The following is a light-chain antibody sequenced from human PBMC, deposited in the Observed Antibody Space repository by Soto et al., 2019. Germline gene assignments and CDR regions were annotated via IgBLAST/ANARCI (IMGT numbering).Light chain of an antibody. Sequence: SYELTQPPSLSVAQGKTAMISCEGDNIGDKSVHWYQQKPDQAPVLVIYSDSDRPSGIPERVSGSNSGNLATLTISRVEAGDEADYYCQVWDSRTDHVIFGGGTKVTVL. CDR2: SDS. CDR1: NIGDKS. V-gene: IGLV3-21*04. CDR3: QVWDSRTDHVI. J-gene: IGLJ2*01.